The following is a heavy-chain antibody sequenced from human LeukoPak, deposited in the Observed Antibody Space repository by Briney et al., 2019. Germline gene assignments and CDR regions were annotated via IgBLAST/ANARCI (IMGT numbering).Heavy chain of an antibody. CDR2: IRSKAYGGTT. V-gene: IGHV3-49*05. J-gene: IGHJ3*02. CDR3: TRVPGEYCSSTSCPCNDAFDI. CDR1: GFTFGDYA. Sequence: NPGGSLRLSCTASGFTFGDYAMSWFRQAPGKGLEWVGFIRSKAYGGTTEYAASVKGRFTISRDDSKSIAYLQMNSLKTEDTAVYYCTRVPGEYCSSTSCPCNDAFDIWGQGTMVTVSS. D-gene: IGHD2-2*01.